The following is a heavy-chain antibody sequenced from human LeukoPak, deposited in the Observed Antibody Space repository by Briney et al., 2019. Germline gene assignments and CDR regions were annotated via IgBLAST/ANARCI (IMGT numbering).Heavy chain of an antibody. J-gene: IGHJ5*02. CDR1: GYSFTSYW. Sequence: GESLKISCKGSGYSFTSYWIGWVRQMPGKGLEWMGIIYLGDSDTRYSPSFQGQVTISADKSISTAYLRWSSLKASDTAMYYCARAKGYCSGGSCYSFDPWGQGTLVTVSS. V-gene: IGHV5-51*01. D-gene: IGHD2-15*01. CDR2: IYLGDSDT. CDR3: ARAKGYCSGGSCYSFDP.